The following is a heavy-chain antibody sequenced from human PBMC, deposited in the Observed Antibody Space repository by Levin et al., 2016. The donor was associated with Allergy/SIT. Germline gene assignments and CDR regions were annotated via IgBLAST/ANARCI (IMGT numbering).Heavy chain of an antibody. CDR1: GFTFSRYV. Sequence: GESLKISCAASGFTFSRYVMHWVRQAPGKGLEWVAIVWDGGNTKYYVDSVKGRFTISRDNAKNSLYLQMDSLRAEDTALYFCAISPKLELTGYWGQGTLVTVSS. D-gene: IGHD1-1*01. J-gene: IGHJ4*01. V-gene: IGHV3-33*03. CDR2: VWDGGNTK. CDR3: AISPKLELTGY.